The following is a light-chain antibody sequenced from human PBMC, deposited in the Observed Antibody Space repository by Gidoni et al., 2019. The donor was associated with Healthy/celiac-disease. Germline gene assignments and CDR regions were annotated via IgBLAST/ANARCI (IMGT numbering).Light chain of an antibody. Sequence: DIQMIQSPSSLSASVGDRVTITCRASQGISNYLAWYQQKPGKVPKLLIYAAYTLQSGVPARFSGSGSGTDFTLTISSLQPEDIATYYCQKYNSAPPITFGQETRLEIK. CDR1: QGISNY. V-gene: IGKV1-27*01. CDR3: QKYNSAPPIT. CDR2: AAY. J-gene: IGKJ5*01.